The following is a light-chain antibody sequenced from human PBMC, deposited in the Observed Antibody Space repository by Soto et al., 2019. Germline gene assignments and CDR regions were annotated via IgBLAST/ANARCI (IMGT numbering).Light chain of an antibody. CDR2: DVT. J-gene: IGLJ2*01. V-gene: IGLV2-11*01. CDR1: SSDVGGYNY. CDR3: CSYAGIYHLL. Sequence: LTQPLSVSGSPGQSVTISCTGTSSDVGGYNYVSWYQHHPGKAPKLMIYDVTKRPSGVPDRFSGSKSGNTASLTISGLQAEDEADYYCCSYAGIYHLLFGGGTKLTVL.